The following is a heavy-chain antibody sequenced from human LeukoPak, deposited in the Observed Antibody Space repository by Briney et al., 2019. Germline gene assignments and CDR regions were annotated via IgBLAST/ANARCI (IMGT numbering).Heavy chain of an antibody. CDR1: GGSFSDYF. CDR2: IDDGGNT. CDR3: ARFSRITWGDWGDAFDV. V-gene: IGHV4-34*01. D-gene: IGHD2-21*02. Sequence: PSDTLSLMCSVYGGSFSDYFWSWIRQPPGKGLEWIGEIDDGGNTNYNPSLMSRVIVAMERSKKQFSLVMRSVTAADTAVYYCARFSRITWGDWGDAFDVWGQGATVIVAS. J-gene: IGHJ3*01.